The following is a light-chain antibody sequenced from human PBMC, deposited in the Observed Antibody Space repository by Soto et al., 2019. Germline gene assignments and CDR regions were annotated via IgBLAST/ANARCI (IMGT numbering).Light chain of an antibody. J-gene: IGKJ2*01. CDR3: LQYDSYPYS. CDR2: GAS. V-gene: IGKV3-20*01. Sequence: EIVLTQSPGSLSLSPGERATLSCRASQSVSSNYLAWYQQKPGQAPRLLIYGASSRATGIPDRFSGSGSGTDFTLTISRLEPEDYASYFCLQYDSYPYSFGQGTKVDIK. CDR1: QSVSSNY.